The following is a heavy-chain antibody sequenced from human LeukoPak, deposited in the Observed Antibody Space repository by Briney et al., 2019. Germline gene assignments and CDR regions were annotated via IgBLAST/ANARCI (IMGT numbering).Heavy chain of an antibody. V-gene: IGHV5-51*01. CDR2: IYPGDSDT. J-gene: IGHJ4*02. D-gene: IGHD2-15*01. Sequence: GESLKISCQGSGYNFTNYWIAWVRQMPGKGLEWMGIIYPGDSDTRYSPSFRGQVTISADKSINTAYLQWSSLKASDTAMYYCARPPQGYCSGGSCYSGRDYWGQGTLVTVSS. CDR1: GYNFTNYW. CDR3: ARPPQGYCSGGSCYSGRDY.